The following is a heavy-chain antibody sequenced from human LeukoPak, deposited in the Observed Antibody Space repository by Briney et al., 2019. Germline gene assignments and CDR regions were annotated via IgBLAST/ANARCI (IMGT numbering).Heavy chain of an antibody. CDR1: GYIFTTYS. J-gene: IGHJ5*02. CDR2: TNPRGDTT. CDR3: ARKWSSRDWFDP. Sequence: ASVKVSCKASGYIFTTYSIHWVRQAPGQGLEWIGMTNPRGDTTAYAQKFQGRVTMTSDTSTTTIYMELSSLKSEDTGLYYCARKWSSRDWFDPWGQGTLVTVSS. D-gene: IGHD2-8*01. V-gene: IGHV1-46*01.